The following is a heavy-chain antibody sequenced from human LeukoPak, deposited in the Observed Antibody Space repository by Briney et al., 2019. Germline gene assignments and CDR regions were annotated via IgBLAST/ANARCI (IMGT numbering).Heavy chain of an antibody. CDR1: GFTFSNAW. D-gene: IGHD3-10*01. Sequence: GGSLRLSCAASGFTFSNAWMSWVRQAPGKGLEWVGRIKSKTDGGTTDYAAPVKGRFTISRDDSKNTLYLQMNSLKTEDTAVYYCTTDIPIITYCYGSGSYYWGQGTLVTVSS. CDR2: IKSKTDGGTT. CDR3: TTDIPIITYCYGSGSYY. V-gene: IGHV3-15*01. J-gene: IGHJ4*02.